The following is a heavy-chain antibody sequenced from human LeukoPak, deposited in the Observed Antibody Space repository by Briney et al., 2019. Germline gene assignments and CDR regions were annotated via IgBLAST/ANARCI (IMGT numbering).Heavy chain of an antibody. Sequence: SETLSLTCTVSGGSISSYYWSWIRQPAGQGLDWIGRIYTSGSTNYYPSLTSRVTISVATSKNQFSLKLSCVTAADTAVYYCARFGYCSSTSCYGDAFDIWGQGTMVTVSS. CDR1: GGSISSYY. CDR3: ARFGYCSSTSCYGDAFDI. V-gene: IGHV4-4*07. CDR2: IYTSGST. D-gene: IGHD2-2*01. J-gene: IGHJ3*02.